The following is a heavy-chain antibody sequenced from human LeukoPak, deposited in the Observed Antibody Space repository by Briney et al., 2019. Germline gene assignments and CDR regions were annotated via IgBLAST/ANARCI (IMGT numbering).Heavy chain of an antibody. CDR3: ARDCSYYEASSGYCLFDY. J-gene: IGHJ4*02. D-gene: IGHD3-22*01. CDR2: ISGSGGST. CDR1: GFTFSSYA. Sequence: GGSLRLSCAASGFTFSSYAMSWVRQAPGKGLEWVSGISGSGGSTCYADSVKGRFTISRDNSKNTLYMQMNSLRAEDTAVYYCARDCSYYEASSGYCLFDYWGQGTLVTVSS. V-gene: IGHV3-23*01.